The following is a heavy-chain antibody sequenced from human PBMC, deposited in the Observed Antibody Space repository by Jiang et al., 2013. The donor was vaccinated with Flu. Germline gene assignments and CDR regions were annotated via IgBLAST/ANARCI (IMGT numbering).Heavy chain of an antibody. Sequence: SYISSSSSYTNYADSVKGRFTISRDNAKNSLYLQMNSLRAEDTAVYYCARTVTTNAFDIWGQGTMVTVSS. V-gene: IGHV3-11*06. J-gene: IGHJ3*02. D-gene: IGHD4-17*01. CDR2: ISSSSSYT. CDR3: ARTVTTNAFDI.